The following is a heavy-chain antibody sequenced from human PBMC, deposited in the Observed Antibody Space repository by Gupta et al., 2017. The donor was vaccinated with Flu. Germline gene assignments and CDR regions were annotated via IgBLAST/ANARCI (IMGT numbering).Heavy chain of an antibody. CDR3: TRDLGSSSAH. Sequence: EVRLVESGGGLAKPGGSLRLSCAASGFIFRTNSMNWVRQAPGKGLEWISSVSSRGDYIYYAAPVKGRFTISRDNAKDTLYLEMTSLRAEDTAIYYCTRDLGSSSAHWGQGTLVTVSS. V-gene: IGHV3-21*01. CDR2: VSSRGDYI. J-gene: IGHJ4*02. CDR1: GFIFRTNS. D-gene: IGHD6-6*01.